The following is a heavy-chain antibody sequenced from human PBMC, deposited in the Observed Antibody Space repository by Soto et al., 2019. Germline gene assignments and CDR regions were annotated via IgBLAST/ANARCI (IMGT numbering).Heavy chain of an antibody. CDR1: GLSFANYS. Sequence: GLSMTLACGASGLSFANYSTIWDSQPPGKGLEWVSGLSGSGDNTYYADPVKGRFTISRDNSKNTLYLQMNSLIAEDTAVYYCAKRTIVATGSFDYWGQGTLVTVSS. D-gene: IGHD6-13*01. J-gene: IGHJ4*02. V-gene: IGHV3-23*01. CDR2: LSGSGDNT. CDR3: AKRTIVATGSFDY.